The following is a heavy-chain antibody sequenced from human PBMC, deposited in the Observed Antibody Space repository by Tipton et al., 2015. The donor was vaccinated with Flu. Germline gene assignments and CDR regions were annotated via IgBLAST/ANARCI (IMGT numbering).Heavy chain of an antibody. J-gene: IGHJ4*02. V-gene: IGHV4-39*07. Sequence: TLSLTCTVSGGSISSSSYCWGWIRQPPGKGLEWIGSIYYSGSTYYNPSLKSRVTISVDTSKNQFSLKLSSVTAADTAVYYCARLYSGYDQGYSSSWPDYWGQGTLVTVSS. D-gene: IGHD6-13*01. CDR1: GGSISSSSYC. CDR2: IYYSGST. CDR3: ARLYSGYDQGYSSSWPDY.